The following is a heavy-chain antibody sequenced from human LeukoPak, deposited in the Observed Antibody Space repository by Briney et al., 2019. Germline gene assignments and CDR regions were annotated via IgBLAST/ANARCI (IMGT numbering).Heavy chain of an antibody. CDR1: GYTFTSIY. CDR3: ARDFGSSSWYDY. CDR2: INPSGGST. V-gene: IGHV1-46*01. J-gene: IGHJ4*02. D-gene: IGHD6-13*01. Sequence: ASVRVSCKASGYTFTSIYMHWVRQAPRQGLEWMGIINPSGGSTSYAQKFQGRVTMTSDTSTSTAYMELRSLRSDDTAVYYCARDFGSSSWYDYWGQRTLVTVSS.